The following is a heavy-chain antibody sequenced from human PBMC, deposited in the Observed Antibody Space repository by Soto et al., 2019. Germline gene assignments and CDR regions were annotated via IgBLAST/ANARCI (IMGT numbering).Heavy chain of an antibody. J-gene: IGHJ4*02. Sequence: EVQLLESGGGLVQPGGSLRLSCAASGFTFSSHAMSWVRQAPGKGLEWVSSIGGSGGSTYYPDSVKGRFTISRDNSKNTLYLQMNSLRAEDTAVYYCARAEVAYYGDQIDYWGQGTLVTVSS. D-gene: IGHD3-10*01. CDR2: IGGSGGST. CDR1: GFTFSSHA. V-gene: IGHV3-23*01. CDR3: ARAEVAYYGDQIDY.